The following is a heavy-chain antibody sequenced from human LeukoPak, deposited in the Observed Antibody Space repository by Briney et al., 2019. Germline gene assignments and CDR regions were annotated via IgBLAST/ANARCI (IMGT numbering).Heavy chain of an antibody. D-gene: IGHD3-3*01. CDR3: ARAGGPKGFPYYDFWDV. CDR2: IYYSGST. V-gene: IGHV4-39*07. J-gene: IGHJ6*04. Sequence: SETLSLTCTVSGDSIRSSSYFWGWIRQPPGMGLKWIGSIYYSGSTYYNPSLRSRVTISVDTSNNQFSLKLSSVTAADTAVYYCARAGGPKGFPYYDFWDVWGKGTTVTVSS. CDR1: GDSIRSSSYF.